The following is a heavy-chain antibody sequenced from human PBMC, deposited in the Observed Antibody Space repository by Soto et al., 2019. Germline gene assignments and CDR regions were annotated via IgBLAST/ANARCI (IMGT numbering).Heavy chain of an antibody. CDR3: ASKRYSSPLYYYGMDV. J-gene: IGHJ6*02. CDR2: IKQDGSEK. V-gene: IGHV3-7*01. CDR1: GFTFSSYW. Sequence: PGGSLRLSCAASGFTFSSYWMSWVRQAPGKGLEWVANIKQDGSEKYYVDSVKGRFTISRDNAKNSLYLQMNSLRAEDTAVYYCASKRYSSPLYYYGMDVWGQGTTVTVSS. D-gene: IGHD6-13*01.